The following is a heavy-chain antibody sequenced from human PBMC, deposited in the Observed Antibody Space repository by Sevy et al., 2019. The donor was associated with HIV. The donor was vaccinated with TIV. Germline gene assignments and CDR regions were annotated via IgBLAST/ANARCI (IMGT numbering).Heavy chain of an antibody. CDR1: GDSVSTSSVT. J-gene: IGHJ3*02. Sequence: KQSQTLSLTCAISGDSVSTSSVTWNWIRQSPSRGLEWLGRTYYRSKWYHDFAESVESRISINPDTSKNQFSLQLTSVTPDDTAVYYCARFPGASVWGSYRDTFDMWGQGTMVTVSS. D-gene: IGHD3-16*02. CDR3: ARFPGASVWGSYRDTFDM. V-gene: IGHV6-1*01. CDR2: TYYRSKWYH.